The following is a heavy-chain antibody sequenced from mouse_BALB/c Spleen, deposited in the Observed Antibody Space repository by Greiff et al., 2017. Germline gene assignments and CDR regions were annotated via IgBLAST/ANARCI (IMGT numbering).Heavy chain of an antibody. CDR1: GYSITSDYA. Sequence: EVHLVESGPGLVKPSQSLSLTCTVTGYSITSDYAWNWIRQFPGNKLEWMGYISYSGSTSYNPSLKSRISITRDTSKNQFFLQLNSVTTEDTATYYCARGDRGTWFAYWGQGTLVTVSA. D-gene: IGHD3-3*01. V-gene: IGHV3-2*02. J-gene: IGHJ3*01. CDR3: ARGDRGTWFAY. CDR2: ISYSGST.